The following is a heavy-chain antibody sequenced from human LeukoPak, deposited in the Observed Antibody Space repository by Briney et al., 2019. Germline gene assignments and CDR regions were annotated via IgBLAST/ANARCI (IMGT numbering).Heavy chain of an antibody. V-gene: IGHV3-49*02. CDR3: TRKTAAAGRGIFDY. D-gene: IGHD6-13*01. Sequence: ASGFTFEYAASVKGRFTISKDDSKNIAYLQMNSLKTEDTAVYYCTRKTAAAGRGIFDYWGQGTLVTVSS. J-gene: IGHJ4*02. CDR2: ASGFTF.